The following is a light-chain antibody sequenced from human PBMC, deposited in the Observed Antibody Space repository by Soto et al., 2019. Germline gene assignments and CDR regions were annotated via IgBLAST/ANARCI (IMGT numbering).Light chain of an antibody. Sequence: EIVLTQSPATLSLSPGERATLSCRASQSVSSNLAWYQQKPGQAPRLLIYDASNRATGIPARFSASGSGTDFTLTISSLEPEDFAVYYRQQRSNWPTITFGQGTRLEIK. CDR2: DAS. V-gene: IGKV3-11*01. J-gene: IGKJ5*01. CDR3: QQRSNWPTIT. CDR1: QSVSSN.